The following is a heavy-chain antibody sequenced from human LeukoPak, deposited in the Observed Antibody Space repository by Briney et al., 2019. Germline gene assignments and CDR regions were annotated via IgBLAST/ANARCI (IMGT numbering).Heavy chain of an antibody. CDR2: ISYDGSNK. Sequence: GRSLRLSCAASGFTFSSYAMHWVRQAPGKGLEWVAVISYDGSNKYYADSVKGRFTISRDNSKNTLYLQMNSLRAEDTAVYYCARDELGYSYGYERAANDAFDIWGQGTMVTVSS. CDR3: ARDELGYSYGYERAANDAFDI. V-gene: IGHV3-30-3*01. J-gene: IGHJ3*02. CDR1: GFTFSSYA. D-gene: IGHD5-18*01.